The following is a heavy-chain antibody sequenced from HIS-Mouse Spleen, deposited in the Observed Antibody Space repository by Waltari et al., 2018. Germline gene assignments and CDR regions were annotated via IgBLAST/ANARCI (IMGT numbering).Heavy chain of an antibody. Sequence: QVQLVESGGGVVPPGRSLSLSCAASGFTFRTYAMHWVRQAPGKGLEWVAVISYDGSNKYYADSVKGRFTISRDNSKNTLYLQMNSLRAEDTAVYYCAREGDLWGQGTLVTVSS. CDR2: ISYDGSNK. CDR3: AREGDL. CDR1: GFTFRTYA. D-gene: IGHD3-10*01. V-gene: IGHV3-30-3*01. J-gene: IGHJ4*02.